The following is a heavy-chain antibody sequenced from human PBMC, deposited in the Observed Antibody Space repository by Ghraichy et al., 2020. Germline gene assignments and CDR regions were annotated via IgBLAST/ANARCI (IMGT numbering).Heavy chain of an antibody. CDR3: ARLWRRYYDFWSAQGSWFDP. J-gene: IGHJ5*02. V-gene: IGHV3-7*01. CDR1: GFTFSSYW. Sequence: GESLNISCVASGFTFSSYWMSWVRQSPGKGLEWVANIKEDGSEKYYVESVRGRFTISRDNAQNSLYLQMNGLRVEDTAVYYCARLWRRYYDFWSAQGSWFDPWGQGTLVTVSS. CDR2: IKEDGSEK. D-gene: IGHD3-3*01.